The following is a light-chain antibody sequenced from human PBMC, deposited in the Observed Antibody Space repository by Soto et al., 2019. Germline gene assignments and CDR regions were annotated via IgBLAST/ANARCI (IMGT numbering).Light chain of an antibody. V-gene: IGKV3-11*01. CDR1: QSVSSY. Sequence: EIVLTQSPATLSLSPGERATLSCRASQSVSSYLAWYQQKPGQAPRLLIYDAPNRATGIPARFSGSGSGTDFTLTISSLEPEDFAVYYCQQRSGAFGPGTKVDIK. CDR3: QQRSGA. J-gene: IGKJ3*01. CDR2: DAP.